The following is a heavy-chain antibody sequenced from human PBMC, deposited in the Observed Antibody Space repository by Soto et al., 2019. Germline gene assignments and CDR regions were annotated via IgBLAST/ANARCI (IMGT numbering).Heavy chain of an antibody. V-gene: IGHV1-58*01. Sequence: SVKVSCKASGFTFTSSAVQWVRQARGQRLEWIGWIVVGSGNTNYAQKFQERVTITRDMSTSTAYMELSSLRSEDTAVYYCAAPLNNYYYYGMDVWGQGTTLTVSS. J-gene: IGHJ6*02. CDR3: AAPLNNYYYYGMDV. CDR1: GFTFTSSA. CDR2: IVVGSGNT.